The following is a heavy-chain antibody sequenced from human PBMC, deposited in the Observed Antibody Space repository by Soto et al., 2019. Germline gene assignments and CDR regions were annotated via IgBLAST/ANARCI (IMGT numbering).Heavy chain of an antibody. D-gene: IGHD6-13*01. CDR1: GFTFSSYA. Sequence: EVQLLESGGGLVQPGGSLRLSCAASGFTFSSYAMSWVRQAPGKGLEWVSAISGSGGSTYYADSVKGRFTISRDNSKNTLYLQMNSLRAEDTAVYYYAKEGPQRQLVYHHLDYWGQGTLVTVSS. V-gene: IGHV3-23*01. CDR3: AKEGPQRQLVYHHLDY. CDR2: ISGSGGST. J-gene: IGHJ4*02.